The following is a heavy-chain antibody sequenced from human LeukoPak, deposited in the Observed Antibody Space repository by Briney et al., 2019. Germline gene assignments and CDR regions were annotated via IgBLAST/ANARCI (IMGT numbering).Heavy chain of an antibody. V-gene: IGHV3-66*01. Sequence: GGSLRLSCAASGFTVSSDYMSWVRQAPGKGLEWVSIIYSGGTIYYGDSVKGRFTIPRDNSKNTLYLQMNSLRAEDTAVYYCARSEVRRSRGNWFDPWGQGTLVTVSS. CDR1: GFTVSSDY. CDR2: IYSGGTI. D-gene: IGHD3-10*01. J-gene: IGHJ5*02. CDR3: ARSEVRRSRGNWFDP.